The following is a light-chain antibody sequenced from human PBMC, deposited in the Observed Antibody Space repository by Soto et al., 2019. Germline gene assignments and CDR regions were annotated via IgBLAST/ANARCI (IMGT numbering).Light chain of an antibody. CDR2: EVS. J-gene: IGLJ1*01. V-gene: IGLV2-14*01. CDR1: SSDVGGYDF. Sequence: QSALTQPASVSGSPGQSITIPCTGTSSDVGGYDFVSWYQHHPGKAPKLIIYEVSTRPSGVSNRFSGSKSGNTASLTISGLQAEDEADYYCSSDTSDWGVFGTGTKLTVL. CDR3: SSDTSDWGV.